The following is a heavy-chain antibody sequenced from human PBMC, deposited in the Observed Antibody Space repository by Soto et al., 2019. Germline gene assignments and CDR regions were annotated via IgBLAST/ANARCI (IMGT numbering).Heavy chain of an antibody. Sequence: GGSLRLSCAASGFTFSSYAMHWVRQAPGKGLEWVAVISYDGSNKYYADSVKGRFTISRDNSKNTLYLQMNSLRAEDTAVYYCAGDEQQLATDYWGQGTLVTVSS. CDR1: GFTFSSYA. V-gene: IGHV3-30-3*01. CDR2: ISYDGSNK. J-gene: IGHJ4*02. D-gene: IGHD6-13*01. CDR3: AGDEQQLATDY.